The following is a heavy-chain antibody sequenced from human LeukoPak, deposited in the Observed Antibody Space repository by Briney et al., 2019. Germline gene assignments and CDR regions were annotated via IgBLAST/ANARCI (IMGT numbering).Heavy chain of an antibody. CDR2: IYYSGNT. CDR3: ARRGSGASLEYYFDL. CDR1: GGSIRSYY. V-gene: IGHV4-59*08. J-gene: IGHJ2*01. D-gene: IGHD1-14*01. Sequence: SSETLSLTCTVSGGSIRSYYWSWIRQPPGKGLEYIGYIYYSGNTNSNPSLNSRVTISVDTSKNQFSLKLSSVTAADTAVYYCARRGSGASLEYYFDLWGRGTLVTVSS.